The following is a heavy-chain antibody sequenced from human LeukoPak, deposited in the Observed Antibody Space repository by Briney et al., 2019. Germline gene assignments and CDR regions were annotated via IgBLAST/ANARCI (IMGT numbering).Heavy chain of an antibody. J-gene: IGHJ3*02. CDR3: ARASKGISASGDAFDI. CDR1: GYSFTGYY. D-gene: IGHD3-3*01. CDR2: INPNSGGT. V-gene: IGHV1-2*02. Sequence: ASVKVSCKASGYSFTGYYIHWVRQAPGQGLEWMGWINPNSGGTNYAQKFQGRVTMTRDTSISTAYMELSRLRSDDTAVYYCARASKGISASGDAFDIWGQGTMVTVSS.